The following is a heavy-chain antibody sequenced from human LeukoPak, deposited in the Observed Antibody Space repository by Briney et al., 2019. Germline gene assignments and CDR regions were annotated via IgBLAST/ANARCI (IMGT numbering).Heavy chain of an antibody. V-gene: IGHV1-18*01. J-gene: IGHJ4*02. CDR3: ARDRDYGDYNTQDLFVY. D-gene: IGHD4-17*01. CDR1: GYTFTNFG. CDR2: ISAYNGNT. Sequence: ASVKVSCKASGYTFTNFGISWVRQAPGQGLEWMGWISAYNGNTNYAQRLQGRVTMTTDASTSTAYMELRSLRSDDTAVYYCARDRDYGDYNTQDLFVYWGQGTLVTVSS.